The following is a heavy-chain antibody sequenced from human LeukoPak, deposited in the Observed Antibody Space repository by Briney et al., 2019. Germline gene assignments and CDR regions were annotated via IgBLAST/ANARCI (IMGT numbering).Heavy chain of an antibody. V-gene: IGHV3-23*01. Sequence: GGSLRLSCGASGFTFSSYTMRWGRQAAGKGLERGSTITTSDGNTYYADSVKGRFTFSRDNSKNTLFLQMNSLRAADTAVYYCAKDGGLWVSAPWGDSCGRGTLVTVSS. CDR3: AKDGGLWVSAPWGDS. CDR2: ITTSDGNT. J-gene: IGHJ4*02. D-gene: IGHD3-16*01. CDR1: GFTFSSYT.